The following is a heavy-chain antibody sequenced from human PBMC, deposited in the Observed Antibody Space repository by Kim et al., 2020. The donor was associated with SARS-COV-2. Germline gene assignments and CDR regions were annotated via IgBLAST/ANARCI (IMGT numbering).Heavy chain of an antibody. Sequence: ADAVEGRFTISRDNSKNTVYLEMNSLRGDDTGVYYCARGAVAGYRVAAFGLWGQGTVVTVSS. D-gene: IGHD6-19*01. J-gene: IGHJ3*01. CDR3: ARGAVAGYRVAAFGL. V-gene: IGHV3-30*01.